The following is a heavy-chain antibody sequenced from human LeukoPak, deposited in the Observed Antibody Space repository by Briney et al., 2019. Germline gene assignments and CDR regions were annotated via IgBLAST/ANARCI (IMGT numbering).Heavy chain of an antibody. D-gene: IGHD2-2*02. CDR3: ARDLAHTQSFDI. CDR2: IYSGGST. CDR1: GLTLSGYW. J-gene: IGHJ3*02. V-gene: IGHV3-53*01. Sequence: GGSLRLSCAASGLTLSGYWMHWVRQAPGKGLEWVSVIYSGGSTYYADSVKGRFTISRDNSKNTVYLQMNSLRAEDTAVYYCARDLAHTQSFDIWGRGTMVTVSS.